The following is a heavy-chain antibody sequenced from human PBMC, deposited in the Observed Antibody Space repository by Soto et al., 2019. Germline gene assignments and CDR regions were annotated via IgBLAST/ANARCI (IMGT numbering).Heavy chain of an antibody. D-gene: IGHD3-10*01. V-gene: IGHV4-34*01. J-gene: IGHJ5*02. CDR2: INHSGSI. CDR3: ARGNRITMVRGVIRGWFDP. CDR1: GGSFSGYY. Sequence: QVQLQQWGAGLLKPSETLSLTCAVYGGSFSGYYWSWIRQPPGKGLEWIGEINHSGSINYNPSLKSRVTISVDTSKNQFSLKLSSVTAADTAVYYCARGNRITMVRGVIRGWFDPWGQGTLVTVSS.